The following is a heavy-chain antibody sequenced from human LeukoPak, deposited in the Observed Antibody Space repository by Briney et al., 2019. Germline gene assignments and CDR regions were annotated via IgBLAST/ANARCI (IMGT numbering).Heavy chain of an antibody. D-gene: IGHD4-23*01. Sequence: GGSLRLSCAGSGFTVRSYWMHWGRRAPGKGLVWVSRVNSDGTTTTYADSVKGRFTISRDNAKNTVFLQMISLRAEDTAVSYCTRDLTLWGRGTLVTASS. CDR2: VNSDGTTT. CDR1: GFTVRSYW. J-gene: IGHJ4*02. CDR3: TRDLTL. V-gene: IGHV3-74*01.